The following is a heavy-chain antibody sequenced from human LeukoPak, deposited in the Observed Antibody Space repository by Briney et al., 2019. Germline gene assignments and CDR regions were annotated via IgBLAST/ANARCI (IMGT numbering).Heavy chain of an antibody. Sequence: ASVKVSCKASGGTFNSHTFSWVRQAPGQGLGWMGWISAYNGDTNYAQKFQGRVTMTTDTSTSTAYMELRSLRSDDTAVYYCTRDLHRVQDGGDSQEAYWGQGTLVTVSS. J-gene: IGHJ4*02. D-gene: IGHD2-21*02. CDR2: ISAYNGDT. CDR3: TRDLHRVQDGGDSQEAY. V-gene: IGHV1-18*01. CDR1: GGTFNSHT.